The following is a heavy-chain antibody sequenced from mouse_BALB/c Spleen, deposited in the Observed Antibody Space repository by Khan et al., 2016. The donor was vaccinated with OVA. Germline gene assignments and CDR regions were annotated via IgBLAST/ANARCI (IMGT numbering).Heavy chain of an antibody. Sequence: QVQLKESGAELAKPGASVKMSCKASGYTFTTYWMHWIKQRPGQGLEWIGYINPTSGYTDHNEKFKDRATLSADKSPSPAYMQLTSLTAEDSAVYYCTRDRIDYWGQGTTRTVSS. CDR3: TRDRIDY. CDR1: GYTFTTYW. J-gene: IGHJ2*01. CDR2: INPTSGYT. V-gene: IGHV1-7*01.